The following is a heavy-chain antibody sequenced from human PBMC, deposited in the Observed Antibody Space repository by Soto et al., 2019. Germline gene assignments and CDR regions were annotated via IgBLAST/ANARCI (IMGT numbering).Heavy chain of an antibody. CDR1: GFTFSSYA. CDR2: IGGGGGSK. J-gene: IGHJ4*02. D-gene: IGHD5-12*01. Sequence: PGGSLRLSCAASGFTFSSYAMTWVRQAPGKGLEWVSGIGGGGGSKYYADSVKGRFTISRDNSENTLFLQMNSLRAEDTAVYYCVRAPREDSGYQYYFDYWGQGTLVTVSS. V-gene: IGHV3-23*01. CDR3: VRAPREDSGYQYYFDY.